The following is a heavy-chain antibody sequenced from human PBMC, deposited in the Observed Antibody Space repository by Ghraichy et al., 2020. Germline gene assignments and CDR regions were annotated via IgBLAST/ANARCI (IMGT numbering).Heavy chain of an antibody. Sequence: SQTLSLTCAVYGGSFSGYYWSWIRQPPGKGLEWIGEINHSGSTNYNPSLKSRVTISVDTSKNQFSLKLSSVTAADTAVYYCASLSLGAAAGNWFDPWGQGTLVTVSS. D-gene: IGHD6-13*01. CDR3: ASLSLGAAAGNWFDP. CDR2: INHSGST. J-gene: IGHJ5*02. V-gene: IGHV4-34*01. CDR1: GGSFSGYY.